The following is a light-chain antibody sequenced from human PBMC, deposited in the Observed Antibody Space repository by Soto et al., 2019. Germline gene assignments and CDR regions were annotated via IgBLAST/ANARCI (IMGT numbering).Light chain of an antibody. CDR1: QSVSSY. V-gene: IGKV3-11*01. J-gene: IGKJ5*01. CDR2: DAS. CDR3: QQRSVWPPIT. Sequence: EIVLTQSPATLSLSPGDRATLPCRASQSVSSYLAWYQQKPGQAPRLLIYDASNRATGIPARFSGSGSGTDFTLTISSLEAEDFAVYYCQQRSVWPPITFGQGTRLEF.